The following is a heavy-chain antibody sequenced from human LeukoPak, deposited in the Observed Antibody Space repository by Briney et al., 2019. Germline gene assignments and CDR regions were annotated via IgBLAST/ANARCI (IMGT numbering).Heavy chain of an antibody. V-gene: IGHV4-39*07. Sequence: SETLSLTCTVSGGSISSSSYYWGWIRQPPGKGLEWIGSIYYSGSTYYNPSLKSRVTISVDTSKNQFSLKLSSVTAADTAVYYCARWRGAVAGTDYGMDVWGQGTTVTVSS. CDR1: GGSISSSSYY. D-gene: IGHD6-19*01. CDR2: IYYSGST. J-gene: IGHJ6*02. CDR3: ARWRGAVAGTDYGMDV.